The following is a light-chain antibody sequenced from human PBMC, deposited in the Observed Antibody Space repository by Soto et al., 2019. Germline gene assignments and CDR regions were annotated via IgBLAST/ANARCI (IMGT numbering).Light chain of an antibody. J-gene: IGKJ1*01. CDR2: GAS. CDR1: QSISSSY. CDR3: QQYDDSPGT. Sequence: EIVMTQSPATMSLSPGARAALSCRASQSISSSYLAWYQQKPGQAPRLLIYGASNRATAIPDRFSGSGSGTDFTLTISRLEPEDFAVYYCQQYDDSPGTFGQGTNVDSK. V-gene: IGKV3-20*01.